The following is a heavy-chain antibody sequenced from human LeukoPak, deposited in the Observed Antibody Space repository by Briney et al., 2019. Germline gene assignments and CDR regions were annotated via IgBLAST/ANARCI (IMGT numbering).Heavy chain of an antibody. CDR3: AGGTSDYYYGMDV. CDR2: IYSGGST. J-gene: IGHJ6*02. CDR1: GFTVSSNY. Sequence: GGSLRLSCAASGFTVSSNYMSWVRQAPGKGLEWVSVIYSGGSTYYADSVKGRFTISRGNSKNTLYLQMNSLRAEDTAVYYCAGGTSDYYYGMDVWGQGTTVTVSS. V-gene: IGHV3-66*01.